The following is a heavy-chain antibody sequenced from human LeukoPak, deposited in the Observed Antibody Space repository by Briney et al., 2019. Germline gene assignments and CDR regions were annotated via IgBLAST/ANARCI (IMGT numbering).Heavy chain of an antibody. D-gene: IGHD3-3*01. CDR3: AKGSRFPDF. Sequence: GGSLRLSCVACGFIFSDYGMNLVRQAPGKGLEWVSSISDGGGRIYSVDSVKGRFTISRDNSKNTLYLQMNSLRVDDTAIYYCAKGSRFPDFWGQGTLVIVSS. V-gene: IGHV3-23*01. CDR2: ISDGGGRI. CDR1: GFIFSDYG. J-gene: IGHJ4*02.